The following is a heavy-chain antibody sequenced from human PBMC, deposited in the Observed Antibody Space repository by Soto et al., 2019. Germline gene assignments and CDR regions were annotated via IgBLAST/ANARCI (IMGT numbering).Heavy chain of an antibody. CDR1: GFTFSNYA. CDR3: AKDSHYYGSGSYYTVY. CDR2: ISGSGGST. J-gene: IGHJ4*02. Sequence: GSLRLSCAASGFTFSNYAMSWVRQAPGKGLEWVSAISGSGGSTYYADSVKGRFTISRDNSKNTLYLQMNSLRAEDTAVYYCAKDSHYYGSGSYYTVYWGQGTLVTVSS. V-gene: IGHV3-23*01. D-gene: IGHD3-10*01.